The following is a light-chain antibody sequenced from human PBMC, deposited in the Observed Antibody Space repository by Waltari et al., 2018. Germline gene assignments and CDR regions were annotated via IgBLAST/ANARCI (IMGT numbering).Light chain of an antibody. Sequence: WYRKRPGQAPLIVCYERDKRPSGIPDRFSGSTSGSTASLTITGAQAEDEADYYCFTRVRISHHVVVGGGTKLTVL. CDR2: ERD. J-gene: IGLJ2*01. CDR3: FTRVRISHHVV. V-gene: IGLV3-19*01.